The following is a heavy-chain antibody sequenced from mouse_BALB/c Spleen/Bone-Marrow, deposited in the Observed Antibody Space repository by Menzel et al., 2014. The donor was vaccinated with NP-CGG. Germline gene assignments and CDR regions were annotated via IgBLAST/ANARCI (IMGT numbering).Heavy chain of an antibody. Sequence: EVQLQQSGPELVMPGASVKMSCKASGYTFTSYLIHWVKQKPGQGLEWIGYITPYNDDTKYNEKFKGKATLTSDKSSSTAYMELSSLTSEDSAVYYCARWGGTPYFDYWGQGTTLTVSS. CDR2: ITPYNDDT. CDR1: GYTFTSYL. CDR3: ARWGGTPYFDY. J-gene: IGHJ2*01. V-gene: IGHV1-14*01. D-gene: IGHD4-1*01.